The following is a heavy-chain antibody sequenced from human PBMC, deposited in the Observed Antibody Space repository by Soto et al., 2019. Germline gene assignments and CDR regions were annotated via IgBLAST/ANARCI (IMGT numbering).Heavy chain of an antibody. CDR1: GFTFSSYG. CDR3: ARAHPLPFYYGSGSPRMDV. D-gene: IGHD3-10*01. V-gene: IGHV3-33*01. J-gene: IGHJ6*02. Sequence: GGSLRLSXAASGFTFSSYGMHWVRQAPGKGLEWVAVIWYDGSNKYYADSVKGRFTISRDNSKNTLYLQMNSLRAEDTAVYYCARAHPLPFYYGSGSPRMDVWGQGTTVTVSS. CDR2: IWYDGSNK.